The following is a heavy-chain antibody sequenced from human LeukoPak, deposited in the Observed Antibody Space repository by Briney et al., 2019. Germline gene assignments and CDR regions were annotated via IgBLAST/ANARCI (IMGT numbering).Heavy chain of an antibody. D-gene: IGHD3-22*01. CDR2: ISSTSTEI. CDR3: AKYYYGSSGYLDY. V-gene: IGHV3-48*01. Sequence: GGSLRLSCAASGFTFSSYGMHWVRQAPGKGLEWVSYISSTSTEIYYADSVKGRFTISRDNAKNSLHLQMNSLRAEDTAVYYCAKYYYGSSGYLDYWGQGTLVTVSS. J-gene: IGHJ4*02. CDR1: GFTFSSYG.